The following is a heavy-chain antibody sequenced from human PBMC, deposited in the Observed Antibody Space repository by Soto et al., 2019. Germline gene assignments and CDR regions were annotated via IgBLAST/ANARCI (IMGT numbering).Heavy chain of an antibody. CDR3: ARDRASIVVVTAIGY. D-gene: IGHD2-21*02. J-gene: IGHJ4*02. CDR1: GFTFSSYG. Sequence: QVQLVESGGGVVQPGRSLRLSCAASGFTFSSYGMHWVRQAPGKGLEWVAVIWYDGSNKYYADSVKGRFTISRDNSKNTLYLQMNSLRAEDTAVYYCARDRASIVVVTAIGYRGQGTLVTVSS. CDR2: IWYDGSNK. V-gene: IGHV3-33*01.